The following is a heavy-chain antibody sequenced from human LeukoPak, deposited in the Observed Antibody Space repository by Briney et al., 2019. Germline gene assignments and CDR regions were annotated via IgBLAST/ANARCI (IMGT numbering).Heavy chain of an antibody. CDR2: IYHSGST. Sequence: SQTLSLTCAVSGGSISSGGYSWSWIRQPPGKGLEWIGYIYHSGSTYYNPSLKSRVTISVDRSKNQFSLKLSSVTAADTAVYYCARQDQSYFDYWGQGTLVTVSS. J-gene: IGHJ4*02. CDR1: GGSISSGGYS. CDR3: ARQDQSYFDY. V-gene: IGHV4-30-2*01. D-gene: IGHD2-2*01.